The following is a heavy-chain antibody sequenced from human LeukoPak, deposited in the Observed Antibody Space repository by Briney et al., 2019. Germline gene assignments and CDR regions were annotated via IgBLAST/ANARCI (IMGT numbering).Heavy chain of an antibody. CDR2: IIPIFGTA. CDR3: ANNYYDSSGLDY. D-gene: IGHD3-22*01. V-gene: IGHV1-69*05. CDR1: GGTFSSNA. Sequence: SVKVSCKASGGTFSSNAITWVRQAPGQGLEWMGGIIPIFGTANYAQKFQGRVTITTDESTSTAYMELSSLRSEDTAVYYCANNYYDSSGLDYWGQGTLVTVSS. J-gene: IGHJ4*02.